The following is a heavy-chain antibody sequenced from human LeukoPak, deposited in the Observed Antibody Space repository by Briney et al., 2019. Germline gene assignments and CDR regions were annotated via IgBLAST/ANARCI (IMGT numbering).Heavy chain of an antibody. J-gene: IGHJ6*03. CDR2: INPNSGGT. Sequence: ASVKVSCKASGYTFTGYYMHWVRQAPGQGLEWMGWINPNSGGTNYAQKFQGRVTMTRDTSISTAYMELSGLRSDDTAVYYCARQTYYYGSGSYYDYYYYMDVWGKGTTVTVSS. CDR3: ARQTYYYGSGSYYDYYYYMDV. D-gene: IGHD3-10*01. CDR1: GYTFTGYY. V-gene: IGHV1-2*02.